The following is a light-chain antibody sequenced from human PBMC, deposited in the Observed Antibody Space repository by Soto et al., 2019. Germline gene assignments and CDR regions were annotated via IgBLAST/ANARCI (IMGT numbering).Light chain of an antibody. J-gene: IGLJ2*01. Sequence: QTVVTQEPSLSVSPGGTVTLTCASSTGAVTSTFYPNWFQQKPGQAPRSLIYSTSNRHPWTPARFSGSLLGVRAALTLSRVQPEDEADYYCLLYYGGVRVFGGGTKLTVL. CDR1: TGAVTSTFY. CDR3: LLYYGGVRV. CDR2: STS. V-gene: IGLV7-43*01.